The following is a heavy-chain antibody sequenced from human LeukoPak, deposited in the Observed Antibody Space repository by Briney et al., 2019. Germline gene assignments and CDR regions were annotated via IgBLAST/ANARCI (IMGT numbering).Heavy chain of an antibody. V-gene: IGHV3-30*02. D-gene: IGHD3-10*01. CDR1: GFSFNSYG. Sequence: PGGSLRFSCAASGFSFNSYGMHWVRQAPGKGLEWVTFIRYDGSNNYYSDSVKGRFTISRDNSKNTLYLQMNSLRAEDTAVYYCAKDPGRGFDYWGQGTLVTVSS. CDR2: IRYDGSNN. CDR3: AKDPGRGFDY. J-gene: IGHJ4*02.